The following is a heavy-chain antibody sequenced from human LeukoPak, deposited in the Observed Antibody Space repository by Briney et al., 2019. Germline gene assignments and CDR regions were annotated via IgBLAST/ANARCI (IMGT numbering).Heavy chain of an antibody. J-gene: IGHJ4*02. Sequence: GGSLRLSCAASGFTFSSYAMSWVRQARGEGLEWVSAISGSGGSTYYADSVKGRFTISRDNSKNTLYLQMTSLRAEDTAVYYCAKTPQYYYDSSGYYSLPYYFDYWGQGTLVTVSS. V-gene: IGHV3-23*01. CDR3: AKTPQYYYDSSGYYSLPYYFDY. D-gene: IGHD3-22*01. CDR2: ISGSGGST. CDR1: GFTFSSYA.